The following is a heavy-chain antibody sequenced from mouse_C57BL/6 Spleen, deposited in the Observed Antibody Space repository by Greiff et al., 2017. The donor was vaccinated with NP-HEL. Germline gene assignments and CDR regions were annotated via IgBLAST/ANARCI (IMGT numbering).Heavy chain of an antibody. V-gene: IGHV1-50*01. CDR3: ARELRLHY. D-gene: IGHD3-2*02. J-gene: IGHJ2*01. Sequence: QVQLQQPGAELVKPGASVKLSCKASGYTFTSYWMQWVKQRPGQGLEWIGEIDPSDSYTNYNQKFKGKATLTVDTSSSTAYMQLSSLTSEDAAVYYCARELRLHYWGKGTTLTVSS. CDR1: GYTFTSYW. CDR2: IDPSDSYT.